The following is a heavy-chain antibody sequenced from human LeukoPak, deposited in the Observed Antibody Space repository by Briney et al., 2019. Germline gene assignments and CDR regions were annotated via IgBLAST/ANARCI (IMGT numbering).Heavy chain of an antibody. CDR2: ISDRGSRT. Sequence: GGSLRLSCAVSGITLSNYGMSWVRQAPGKGLEWVAGISDRGSRTNYADSVKGRFTISTDHPKNTLYLQMNSLRAEDTAVYYCARERDGRFFDYWGQGTLVTVSS. V-gene: IGHV3-23*01. CDR1: GITLSNYG. J-gene: IGHJ4*02. D-gene: IGHD5-24*01. CDR3: ARERDGRFFDY.